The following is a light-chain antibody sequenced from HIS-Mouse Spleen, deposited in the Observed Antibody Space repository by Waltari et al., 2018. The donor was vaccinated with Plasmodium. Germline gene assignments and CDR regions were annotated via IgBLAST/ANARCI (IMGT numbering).Light chain of an antibody. Sequence: SYELTQPPSVSVSPGQTASLTCSGDKLGDKSACWYQQKPGQPPVLVIYQDSKRPSGIPERFSGSNSGNTATLTISGTQAMDEADYYCQAWDSSTVVFGGGTKLTVL. CDR2: QDS. J-gene: IGLJ2*01. CDR3: QAWDSSTVV. V-gene: IGLV3-1*01. CDR1: KLGDKS.